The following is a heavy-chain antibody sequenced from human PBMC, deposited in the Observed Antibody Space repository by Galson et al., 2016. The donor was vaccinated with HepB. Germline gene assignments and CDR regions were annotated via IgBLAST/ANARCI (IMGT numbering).Heavy chain of an antibody. CDR3: ARGRGGFWIGNICHSEYFDY. D-gene: IGHD3-3*01. J-gene: IGHJ4*02. Sequence: SLRLSCAASGFTFSSYWMSCVRRAPGKGLEWVANINQGGSQKYYVDSVKGRFTISRDNARNSLSLQMSSLRAEDTAVYYCARGRGGFWIGNICHSEYFDYWGQGTVVTVSS. CDR2: INQGGSQK. CDR1: GFTFSSYW. V-gene: IGHV3-7*01.